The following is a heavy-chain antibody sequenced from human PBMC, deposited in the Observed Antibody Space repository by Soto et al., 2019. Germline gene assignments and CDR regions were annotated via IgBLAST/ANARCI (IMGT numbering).Heavy chain of an antibody. Sequence: QVQMEQSGAEVKKPGASVKVSCKASEYTFTSYDINWVRQATGQGLEWMVWMNPNSGNTGYAQKFQGRVIMTRNTSLSTAYMELTSLTSEDTAMYYCARGFSSPSLNWFDPWGQGTLVTVSS. J-gene: IGHJ5*02. CDR1: EYTFTSYD. CDR2: MNPNSGNT. CDR3: ARGFSSPSLNWFDP. V-gene: IGHV1-8*01. D-gene: IGHD2-2*01.